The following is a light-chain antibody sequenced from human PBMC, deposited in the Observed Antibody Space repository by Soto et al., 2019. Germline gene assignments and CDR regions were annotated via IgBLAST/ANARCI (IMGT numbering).Light chain of an antibody. CDR2: DTS. CDR1: QSVSIK. V-gene: IGKV3-15*01. CDR3: QQQYKCPLT. Sequence: VLTQCPPTLSVYPGEIATLSCRTSQSVSIKLAWYQQKPGQAPRLLIYDTSTRATGIPVRFIGSASGTEFTLTISSLQSEDFTVYYCQQQYKCPLTFGQGTKVDIK. J-gene: IGKJ1*01.